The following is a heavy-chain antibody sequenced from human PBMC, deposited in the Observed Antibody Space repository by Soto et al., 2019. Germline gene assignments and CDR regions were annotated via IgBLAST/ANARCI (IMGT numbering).Heavy chain of an antibody. CDR1: GYTFTSCD. CDR3: SLGQLARPGVKSGYHCYMAV. D-gene: IGHD6-6*01. J-gene: IGHJ6*03. CDR2: MNPNSGNT. V-gene: IGHV1-8*01. Sequence: ASVKVSWKASGYTFTSCDINWVRQATGQGLEWMGWMNPNSGNTGYAQKFQGRVTMTRNTSISTAYMELSSLRSEDTAVYYFSLGQLARPGVKSGYHCYMAVWGKGTTVTVSS.